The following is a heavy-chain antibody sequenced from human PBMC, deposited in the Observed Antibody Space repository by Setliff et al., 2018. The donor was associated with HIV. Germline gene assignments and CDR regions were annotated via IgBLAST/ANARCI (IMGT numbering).Heavy chain of an antibody. CDR1: GGSFSSNSYY. V-gene: IGHV4-39*02. Sequence: SETLSLTCTVSGGSFSSNSYYWGWIRQPPGKGLEWIGSISYTGNAYNTPSLKSRVTISVDASKNQISLKLSSVTAADTATYYCAREGDGIDYWGQGTLVTVSS. CDR3: AREGDGIDY. J-gene: IGHJ4*02. D-gene: IGHD2-21*02. CDR2: ISYTGNA.